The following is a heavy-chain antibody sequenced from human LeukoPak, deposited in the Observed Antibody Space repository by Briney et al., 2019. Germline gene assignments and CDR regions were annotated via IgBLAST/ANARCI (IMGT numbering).Heavy chain of an antibody. Sequence: PGGSLRLSCAASGFTFSSYAMSWVRQAPGKGLEWIGEINHSGSTNYNPSLKSRVTISVDTSKNQFSLKLSSVTAADTAVYYCAGGITMIVAYFDYWGQGTLVTVSS. D-gene: IGHD3-22*01. CDR1: GFTFSSYA. V-gene: IGHV4-34*08. J-gene: IGHJ4*02. CDR2: INHSGST. CDR3: AGGITMIVAYFDY.